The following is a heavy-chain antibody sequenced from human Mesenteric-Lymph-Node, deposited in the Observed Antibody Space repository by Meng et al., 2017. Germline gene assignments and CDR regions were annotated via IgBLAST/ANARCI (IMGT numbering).Heavy chain of an antibody. CDR3: ARGDQFFDY. V-gene: IGHV4-34*01. D-gene: IGHD5-24*01. CDR2: INHSGIT. CDR1: GGSFSDGY. J-gene: IGHJ4*02. Sequence: SETLSLTCAVYGGSFSDGYWSWIRQPPGKGLEWIGEINHSGITNYNPSLKSRVTISVDTSKNQFSLTLRYVTAADTAVYYCARGDQFFDYWGQGMLVTVSS.